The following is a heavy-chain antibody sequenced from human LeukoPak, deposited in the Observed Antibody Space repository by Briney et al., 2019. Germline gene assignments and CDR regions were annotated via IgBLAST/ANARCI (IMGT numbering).Heavy chain of an antibody. CDR3: ARDFDGLPSDY. J-gene: IGHJ4*02. Sequence: GGSLRLSCAASGFTFSSYSMNWVRQAPGKGLEWVSSISSSSSYIYYADSVKGRFTISRDNAKNSLYLQVNSLRAEDTAVYYCARDFDGLPSDYWGQGTLVTVSS. D-gene: IGHD3-9*01. CDR2: ISSSSSYI. CDR1: GFTFSSYS. V-gene: IGHV3-21*01.